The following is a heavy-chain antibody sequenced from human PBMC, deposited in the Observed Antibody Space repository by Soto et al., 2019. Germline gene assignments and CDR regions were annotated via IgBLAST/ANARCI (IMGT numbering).Heavy chain of an antibody. CDR3: ARDEIAAAGKRIYYYYGMDV. Sequence: QVQLVESGGGVVQPGRSLRLSCAASGFTFSSYAMHWVRQAPGKGLEWVAVISYDGSNKYYADSVKGRFTISRDNSKNTLYLQMNSLRAEDTAVYYCARDEIAAAGKRIYYYYGMDVWGQGTTVTVSS. V-gene: IGHV3-30-3*01. J-gene: IGHJ6*02. CDR1: GFTFSSYA. D-gene: IGHD6-13*01. CDR2: ISYDGSNK.